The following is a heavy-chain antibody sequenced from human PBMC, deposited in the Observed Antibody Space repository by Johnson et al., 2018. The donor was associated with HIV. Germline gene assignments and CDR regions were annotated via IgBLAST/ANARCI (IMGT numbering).Heavy chain of an antibody. V-gene: IGHV3-20*04. CDR1: GFTFDDHG. D-gene: IGHD1-26*01. CDR2: INWDGGST. J-gene: IGHJ3*02. Sequence: VQLVESGGGVVRPGGSLRLSCAASGFTFDDHGMSWVRQAPGKGLEWVSGINWDGGSTGFADSVKGRFPISRDNAKNSLYLQMNSLRAEDTALYYCARVIRGPHSGSYQGAFDIWGQGTMVTVSS. CDR3: ARVIRGPHSGSYQGAFDI.